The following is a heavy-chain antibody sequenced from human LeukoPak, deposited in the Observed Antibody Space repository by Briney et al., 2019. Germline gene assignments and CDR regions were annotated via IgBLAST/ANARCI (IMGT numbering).Heavy chain of an antibody. J-gene: IGHJ4*02. D-gene: IGHD4-17*01. Sequence: MRGGPLQISCKVSGFNFSNYWIGWVRQLPGKGLEWMGIIYPGDSDSRYSPSFQGQVTISVDKSISTAYLQWSSLWASDTAMYYCARSMTTVTPFDYWGQGTLVTVSS. V-gene: IGHV5-51*01. CDR1: GFNFSNYW. CDR2: IYPGDSDS. CDR3: ARSMTTVTPFDY.